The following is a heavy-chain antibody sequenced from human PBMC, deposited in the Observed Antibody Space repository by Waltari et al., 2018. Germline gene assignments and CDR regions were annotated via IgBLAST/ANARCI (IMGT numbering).Heavy chain of an antibody. CDR3: ARVRGSYLPDAFDI. V-gene: IGHV5-51*03. CDR1: GSSFTSYW. CDR2: IYPGDSET. D-gene: IGHD1-26*01. J-gene: IGHJ3*02. Sequence: EVPLVQSGAEVQKPGESLKISCKGSGSSFTSYWIDWVRQMPGKGLEWMGIIYPGDSETRYSPSFQGQVTISADKSISTAYLQWSSLKASDTAMYYCARVRGSYLPDAFDIWGQGTMVTVSS.